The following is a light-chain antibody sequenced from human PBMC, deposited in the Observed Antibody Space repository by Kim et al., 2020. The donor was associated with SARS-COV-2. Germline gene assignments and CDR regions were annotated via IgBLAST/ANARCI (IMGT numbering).Light chain of an antibody. CDR1: QSVTSSY. CDR2: GVS. V-gene: IGKV3-20*01. J-gene: IGKJ5*01. CDR3: QQYGSSPPIT. Sequence: PGERATRSCRASQSVTSSYLGWYQQKPGQAPRLLIYGVSSRATGIPDRFSGSGSGTDFTLTITRLEPEDFAVYHCQQYGSSPPITFGQGTRLEIK.